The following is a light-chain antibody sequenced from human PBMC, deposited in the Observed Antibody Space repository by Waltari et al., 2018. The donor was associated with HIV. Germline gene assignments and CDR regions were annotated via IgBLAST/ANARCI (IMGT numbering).Light chain of an antibody. J-gene: IGKJ4*01. CDR2: AAS. CDR3: QQSYSTPQVT. V-gene: IGKV1-39*01. CDR1: QSISSY. Sequence: DIQMTQSPSSLSASVGDRVTITCRASQSISSYLNWYQQKPGKAPKLLIYAASSLQSGVPSRFSGSGSGTDFTLTISSLQPEDFATYYCQQSYSTPQVTFGGGTKVGIK.